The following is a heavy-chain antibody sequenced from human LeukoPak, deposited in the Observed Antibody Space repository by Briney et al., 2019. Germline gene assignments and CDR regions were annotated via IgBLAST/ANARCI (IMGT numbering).Heavy chain of an antibody. V-gene: IGHV1-2*02. Sequence: ASVKVSCKASGYTVTGYYMHWVRQAPGQGLEWMGWINPNSGGTNYAQKFQGRVTMTRDTSISTAYMELRRLRSDDTAVYCCASLGAYDSSGRNWFDPWGKGTLVTVSS. CDR2: INPNSGGT. D-gene: IGHD3-22*01. CDR1: GYTVTGYY. CDR3: ASLGAYDSSGRNWFDP. J-gene: IGHJ5*02.